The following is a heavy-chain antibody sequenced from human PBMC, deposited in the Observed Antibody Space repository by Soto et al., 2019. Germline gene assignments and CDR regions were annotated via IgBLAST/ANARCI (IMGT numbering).Heavy chain of an antibody. D-gene: IGHD2-15*01. CDR3: ARNYAATSLVSWFDP. V-gene: IGHV6-1*01. Sequence: SQTLSLTCAISGDSVSSNSAAWNWIRQSPSRGLEWLGRTYYRSKWYKDYAVSVKSRITINPDTSKNQFSLHLNSVTPEDTAVYYCARNYAATSLVSWFDPWGQGTLVTVSS. CDR2: TYYRSKWYK. CDR1: GDSVSSNSAA. J-gene: IGHJ5*02.